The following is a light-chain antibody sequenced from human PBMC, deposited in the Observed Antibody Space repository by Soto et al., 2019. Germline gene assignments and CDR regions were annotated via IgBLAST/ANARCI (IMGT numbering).Light chain of an antibody. CDR2: DAS. CDR1: QNISVW. V-gene: IGKV1-5*01. J-gene: IGKJ2*01. CDR3: QQYDSSSPT. Sequence: DIQMTQSPSTLSASVGDGVTITCRASQNISVWLAWYQQRPGKAPKFLIYDASSLETGVPSRFSGSGSWTEFTLTIRSLQPDYFATYYCQQYDSSSPTFGQGTKLEIK.